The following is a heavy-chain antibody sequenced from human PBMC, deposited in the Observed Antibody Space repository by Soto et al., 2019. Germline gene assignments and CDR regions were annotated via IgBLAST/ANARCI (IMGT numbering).Heavy chain of an antibody. CDR2: IIPIFGTA. Sequence: GASVKVSCKASGGTFSSYAISWVRQAPGQGLEWMGGIIPIFGTANYAQKFQGRVTITADESTSTAYMELSSLRSEDTAVYYCAIDTAMDSYYYYGMDVRGQGTTVTVSS. CDR1: GGTFSSYA. CDR3: AIDTAMDSYYYYGMDV. V-gene: IGHV1-69*13. J-gene: IGHJ6*02. D-gene: IGHD5-18*01.